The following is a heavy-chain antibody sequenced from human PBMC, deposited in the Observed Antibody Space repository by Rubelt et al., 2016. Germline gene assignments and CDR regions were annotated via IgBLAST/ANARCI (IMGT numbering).Heavy chain of an antibody. V-gene: IGHV1-18*01. D-gene: IGHD7-27*01. Sequence: QAHLVQSGAEVKKPGASVKVSCKASGDTFTNYHYTWVRQAPGQGLEWMGWINGYNGNTDYEQKFQGRVTMTRDTSTTTAYMDLRSLRSDDTAIYYCARVSNWGIDHWGQGTLVTVSS. CDR1: GDTFTNYH. CDR2: INGYNGNT. J-gene: IGHJ4*02. CDR3: ARVSNWGIDH.